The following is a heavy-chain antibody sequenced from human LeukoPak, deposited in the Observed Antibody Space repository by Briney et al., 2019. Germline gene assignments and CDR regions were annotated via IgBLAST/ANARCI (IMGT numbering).Heavy chain of an antibody. CDR3: ARGPSGYHNT. V-gene: IGHV3-74*01. CDR2: INNDGSST. CDR1: GFTFSNHW. Sequence: PGGTLRLSCAASGFTFSNHWMHWVRQAPGKGLVWVSRINNDGSSTVYVDSVKGRFTISRDNSKNTLYLQMNSLRAEDTAVYYCARGPSGYHNTGGQGTLVTVSS. D-gene: IGHD5-12*01. J-gene: IGHJ4*02.